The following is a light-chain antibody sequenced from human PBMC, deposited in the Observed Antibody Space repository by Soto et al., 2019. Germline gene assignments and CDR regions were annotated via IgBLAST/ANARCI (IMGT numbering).Light chain of an antibody. J-gene: IGKJ4*01. CDR3: QQYNNWPLT. Sequence: EVVMTQSPATLSVSPGERATLSCRASQTVRDNLGWYQQKPGQPPRLLIYGATTRATGIPARFSGSGSGTEFTLTISSLQSEDFPVYYCQQYNNWPLTFGGGTKVEIK. CDR2: GAT. V-gene: IGKV3D-15*01. CDR1: QTVRDN.